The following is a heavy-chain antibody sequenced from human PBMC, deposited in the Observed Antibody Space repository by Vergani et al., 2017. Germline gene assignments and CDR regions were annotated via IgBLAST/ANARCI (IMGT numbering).Heavy chain of an antibody. J-gene: IGHJ2*01. Sequence: QVQLVESGGGVVQPGRSLRLSCAASGFTFSSYGMHWVRQVPGKGLEWVAVIWYDGSNKYYADSLKGRFTISRDNSKNTLYLQMNSLRAEDTAVYYCARDSVVVVPENWYFDLWGRGTLVTVSS. CDR2: IWYDGSNK. V-gene: IGHV3-33*01. CDR1: GFTFSSYG. CDR3: ARDSVVVVPENWYFDL. D-gene: IGHD2-2*01.